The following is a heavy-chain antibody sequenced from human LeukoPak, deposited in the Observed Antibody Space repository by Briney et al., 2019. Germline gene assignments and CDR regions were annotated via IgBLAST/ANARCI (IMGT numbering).Heavy chain of an antibody. CDR1: GDTFSRYA. J-gene: IGHJ4*02. V-gene: IGHV1-69*01. CDR3: ASSLVGATNGGYYFDY. Sequence: SVKVSCKASGDTFSRYALSWVRQTPGQGLEWMGGIIAIFNTTNYAQKFQGRVTITADESTSTAYMELSSLRSEDTAVYYCASSLVGATNGGYYFDYWGQGTLVTVSS. D-gene: IGHD1-26*01. CDR2: IIAIFNTT.